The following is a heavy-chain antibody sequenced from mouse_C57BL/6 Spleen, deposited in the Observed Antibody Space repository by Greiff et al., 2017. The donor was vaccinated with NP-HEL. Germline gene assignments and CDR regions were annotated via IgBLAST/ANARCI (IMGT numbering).Heavy chain of an antibody. V-gene: IGHV1-7*01. CDR2: INPSSGYT. Sequence: VQLQQSGAELAKPGASVKLSCKASGYTFTSYWMHWVKQRPGQGLEWIGYINPSSGYTKYNQKFKDKATLTADKSSSTAYMQLSSLTYEDSAVYYCASRCYYDYDAMDYWGQGTSVTVSS. CDR3: ASRCYYDYDAMDY. J-gene: IGHJ4*01. D-gene: IGHD2-1*01. CDR1: GYTFTSYW.